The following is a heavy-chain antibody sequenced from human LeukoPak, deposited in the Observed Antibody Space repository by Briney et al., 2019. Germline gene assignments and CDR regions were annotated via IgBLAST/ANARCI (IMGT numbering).Heavy chain of an antibody. CDR1: GGSFSGYY. V-gene: IGHV4-34*01. J-gene: IGHJ6*03. CDR3: ARRKAYYYGSGSYSGYYYYYYTDV. D-gene: IGHD3-10*01. Sequence: SETLSLTCAVYGGSFSGYYWSWIRQPPGKGLEWIGEINHSGSTNYNPSLKSRVTISVDTSKNQFSLKLSSVTAADTAVYYCARRKAYYYGSGSYSGYYYYYYTDVWGKGTTVTVSS. CDR2: INHSGST.